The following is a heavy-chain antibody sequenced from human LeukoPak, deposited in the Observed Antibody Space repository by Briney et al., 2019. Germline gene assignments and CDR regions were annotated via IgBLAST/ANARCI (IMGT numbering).Heavy chain of an antibody. CDR2: INPDTGGT. D-gene: IGHD5-18*01. CDR3: ARGGKRGYVNY. Sequence: ASVKVSCKASGYTFTDYYMHWVRQAPGRGLEWMGWINPDTGGTNYAQKFQGRVTMTRDTSVTTAYMELSRLTSDDTAVYYCARGGKRGYVNYWGQGTLVTVSS. V-gene: IGHV1-2*02. J-gene: IGHJ4*02. CDR1: GYTFTDYY.